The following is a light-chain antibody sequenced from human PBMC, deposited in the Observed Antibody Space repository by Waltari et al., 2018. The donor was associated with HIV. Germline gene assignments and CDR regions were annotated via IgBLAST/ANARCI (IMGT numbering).Light chain of an antibody. CDR3: QQSYSTSNT. V-gene: IGKV1-39*01. CDR2: AAS. Sequence: DIQMTQSPSSLSASVGDRVTITCRASQSISSYLNWYQQKPGKAPKLLIYAASSLHSGVPSRFSGSGSGTDFTLTISSLQPEDFATYYCQQSYSTSNTFGQGTKLEIK. CDR1: QSISSY. J-gene: IGKJ2*01.